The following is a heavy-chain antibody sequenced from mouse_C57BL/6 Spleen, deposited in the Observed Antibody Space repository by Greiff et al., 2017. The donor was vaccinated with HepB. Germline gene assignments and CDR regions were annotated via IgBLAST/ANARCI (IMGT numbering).Heavy chain of an antibody. D-gene: IGHD2-4*01. CDR1: GYTFTSYG. J-gene: IGHJ3*01. CDR2: IYPRSGNT. V-gene: IGHV1-81*01. CDR3: ARRGGIYYDLAY. Sequence: QVQLKQSGAELARPGASVKLSCKASGYTFTSYGISWVKQRTGQGLEWIGEIYPRSGNTYYNEKFKGKATLTADKSSSTAYMELRSLTSEDSAVYFCARRGGIYYDLAYWGQGTLVTVSA.